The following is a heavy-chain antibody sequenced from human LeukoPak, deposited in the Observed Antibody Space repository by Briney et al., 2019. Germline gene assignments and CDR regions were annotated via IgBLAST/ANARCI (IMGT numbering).Heavy chain of an antibody. V-gene: IGHV4-61*01. CDR2: IYYSGST. CDR1: GGSVSSGIYY. Sequence: RASETLSLTCTVSGGSVSSGIYYWSWIRQPPGKGLDWTGYIYYSGSTNYNPSLKSRVTISVDTSKNQFSLKLSSVTAADTAVYYCARDPGDSSGYHYYYYGMDVWGQGTTVTVSS. D-gene: IGHD6-19*01. CDR3: ARDPGDSSGYHYYYYGMDV. J-gene: IGHJ6*02.